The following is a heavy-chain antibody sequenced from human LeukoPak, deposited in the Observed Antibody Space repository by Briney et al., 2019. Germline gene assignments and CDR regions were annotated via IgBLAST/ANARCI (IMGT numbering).Heavy chain of an antibody. CDR3: ARVMRYQLLPYGMDV. V-gene: IGHV4-38-2*02. J-gene: IGHJ6*02. D-gene: IGHD2-2*01. Sequence: SETLSLTCTVSGYSISSGYYWGWIRQPPGKGLEWIGSIYHSGSTYYNPSLKSRLTISVDTSKNQFSLKLSSVTAADTAVYYCARVMRYQLLPYGMDVWGQGTTVTVSS. CDR1: GYSISSGYY. CDR2: IYHSGST.